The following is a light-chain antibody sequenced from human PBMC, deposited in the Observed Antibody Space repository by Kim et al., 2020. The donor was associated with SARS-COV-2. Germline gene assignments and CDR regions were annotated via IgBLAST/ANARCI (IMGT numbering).Light chain of an antibody. J-gene: IGLJ3*02. CDR3: QTWGTPWV. CDR1: SGHSSYA. V-gene: IGLV4-69*01. CDR2: LNSDGSH. Sequence: QPVLTQSPSASASLGASVKLTCTLISGHSSYAIAWHQQQPEKGPRYLMKLNSDGSHSKGDGIPDRFSGSSSGAERYLTISSLQSEDEADYYCQTWGTPWVCGGGTQMTVL.